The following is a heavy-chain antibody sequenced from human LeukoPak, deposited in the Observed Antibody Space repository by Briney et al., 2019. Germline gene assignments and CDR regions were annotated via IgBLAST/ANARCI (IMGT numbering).Heavy chain of an antibody. J-gene: IGHJ6*02. V-gene: IGHV4-34*01. D-gene: IGHD5-12*01. CDR3: ATSTIYYYYGMDV. CDR1: GGSFSGYY. Sequence: PSETLSLTCAVYGGSFSGYYWSWIRQPPGKGLEWIGEINHSGSTNYNPSLKSRVTISVDTSKNQLSLKLSSVTAADTAVYYCATSTIYYYYGMDVWGQGTTVTVSS. CDR2: INHSGST.